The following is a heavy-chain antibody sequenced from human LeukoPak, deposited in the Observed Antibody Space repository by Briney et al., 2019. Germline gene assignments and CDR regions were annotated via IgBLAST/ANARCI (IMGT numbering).Heavy chain of an antibody. Sequence: SVKVSFKASGGTFSSYAISWVRQAPGQGLEWMGGIIPIFGTANYAQKFQGRVTITADESTSTAYMELSSLRSEDTAVYYCARGAMIAPSADYWGQGTLVTVSS. V-gene: IGHV1-69*01. CDR2: IIPIFGTA. D-gene: IGHD3-22*01. CDR1: GGTFSSYA. J-gene: IGHJ4*02. CDR3: ARGAMIAPSADY.